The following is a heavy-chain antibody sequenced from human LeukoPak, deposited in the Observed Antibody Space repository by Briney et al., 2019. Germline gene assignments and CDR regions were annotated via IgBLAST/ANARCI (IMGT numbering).Heavy chain of an antibody. Sequence: SQTLSLTCTVSGGSISSGGYYWSWIRQHPGKGLEWIGYIYYSGSTYYNPSLKSRVTISVDTSKNQCSLKLSSVTAADTAVYYCARDVSGYYYDSSGYGYFDYWGQGTLVTVSS. J-gene: IGHJ4*02. CDR1: GGSISSGGYY. CDR3: ARDVSGYYYDSSGYGYFDY. D-gene: IGHD3-22*01. CDR2: IYYSGST. V-gene: IGHV4-31*03.